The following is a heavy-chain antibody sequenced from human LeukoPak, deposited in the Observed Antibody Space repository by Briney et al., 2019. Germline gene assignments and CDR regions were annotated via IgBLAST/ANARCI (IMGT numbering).Heavy chain of an antibody. CDR3: AKGPRVSGWTYFDY. J-gene: IGHJ4*02. Sequence: AGGSLRLSCAASGFTFSSYAMSWIRQAPGKGLEWVSVISGSGGSTYSAESVKGRFTISRDNSKNTLYLQMNSLRVEDTAVYYCAKGPRVSGWTYFDYWGQGTLVTVSS. V-gene: IGHV3-23*01. CDR1: GFTFSSYA. D-gene: IGHD6-19*01. CDR2: ISGSGGST.